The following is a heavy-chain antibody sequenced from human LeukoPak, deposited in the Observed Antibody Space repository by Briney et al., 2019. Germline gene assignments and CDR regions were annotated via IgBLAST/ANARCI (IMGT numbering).Heavy chain of an antibody. Sequence: GASVKVSCKASGSTFGGYYMHWVRQAPGQGLEWMGWINPNSGGTYYTQNFQGRVTMTRDTSIITAYMELSRLKYDDTAVYYCATTLGGWEPLDFWGQGTLVTVSS. CDR2: INPNSGGT. CDR1: GSTFGGYY. J-gene: IGHJ4*02. D-gene: IGHD6-19*01. CDR3: ATTLGGWEPLDF. V-gene: IGHV1-2*02.